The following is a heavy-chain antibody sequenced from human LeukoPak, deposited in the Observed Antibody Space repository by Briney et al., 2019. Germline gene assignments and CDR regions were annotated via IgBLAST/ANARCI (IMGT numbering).Heavy chain of an antibody. CDR1: GFTFSSYG. J-gene: IGHJ4*02. V-gene: IGHV3-30*18. D-gene: IGHD3-3*01. CDR3: AKERGRITIFGVGAANFDF. CDR2: ISYDGNTQ. Sequence: GGSLRLSCAASGFTFSSYGMHWVRQAPGKGLEWVALISYDGNTQYYAESVKGRFTISRDTPKNTVYLEMNSLRPEDTAAYYCAKERGRITIFGVGAANFDFWGQGALVTVSS.